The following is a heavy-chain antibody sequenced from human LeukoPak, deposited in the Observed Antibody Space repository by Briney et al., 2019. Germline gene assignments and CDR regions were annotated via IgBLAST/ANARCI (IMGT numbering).Heavy chain of an antibody. CDR2: MNPNSGNT. Sequence: ASVKVSCKASGYTFTSYDINWVRQATGQGLEWIGWMNPNSGNTGYAQKFQGRVTITRNTSISTAYMELSSLRSEATAVYYCAREDYDFWRGPTISGVWFDPWGQGTLVTVSS. V-gene: IGHV1-8*03. CDR3: AREDYDFWRGPTISGVWFDP. J-gene: IGHJ5*02. D-gene: IGHD3-3*01. CDR1: GYTFTSYD.